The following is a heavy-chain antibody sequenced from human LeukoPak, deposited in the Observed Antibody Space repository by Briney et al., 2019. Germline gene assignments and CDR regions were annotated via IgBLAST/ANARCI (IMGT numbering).Heavy chain of an antibody. Sequence: QPGGSLRLSCAASGFTFSSYAMHWVRQAPGKGLEYVSAISSNGGSTYYANSVKGRFTISRDNSKNTLYLQMGSLRAEDMAVYYCARDGSPLVPFDYWGQGTLVTVSS. D-gene: IGHD6-13*01. CDR3: ARDGSPLVPFDY. CDR2: ISSNGGST. CDR1: GFTFSSYA. V-gene: IGHV3-64*01. J-gene: IGHJ4*02.